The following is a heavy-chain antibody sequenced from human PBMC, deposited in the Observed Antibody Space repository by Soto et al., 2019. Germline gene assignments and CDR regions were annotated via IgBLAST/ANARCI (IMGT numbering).Heavy chain of an antibody. CDR1: GFTFGRYA. Sequence: EVKLLESGGGLVQSGGSLRLSCAGSGFTFGRYALSWVRQAPGKGLEWVSTISSSGGSTWYADSVKGRFTISRDNCGRTVYLQMNSLRAEDTAVYYCAKDVVIRYFDWFDYWGQGTLVTVSS. CDR2: ISSSGGST. CDR3: AKDVVIRYFDWFDY. D-gene: IGHD3-9*01. V-gene: IGHV3-23*01. J-gene: IGHJ4*02.